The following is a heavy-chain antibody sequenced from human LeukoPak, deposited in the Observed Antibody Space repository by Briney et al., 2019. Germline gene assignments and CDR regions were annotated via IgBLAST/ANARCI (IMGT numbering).Heavy chain of an antibody. CDR3: AKDLDIVATITGN. D-gene: IGHD5-12*01. CDR1: GFTFSSYA. V-gene: IGHV3-23*01. CDR2: VSGSGGST. J-gene: IGHJ4*02. Sequence: PAGSVRLSCAASGFTFSSYAMSWVRQAPGKGLEWVSGVSGSGGSTYYADSVKGRFTISRDNSKNTLYLQMNSLRAEDTAVYYCAKDLDIVATITGNWGQGTLVTVP.